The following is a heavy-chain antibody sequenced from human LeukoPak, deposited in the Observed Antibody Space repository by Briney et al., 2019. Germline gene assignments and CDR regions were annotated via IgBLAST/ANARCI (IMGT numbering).Heavy chain of an antibody. Sequence: PGGSLTLSCAASGFIYSNYGMSWVRQAQGKGLEWVSVIRGSGGGTYYADSVKGRFTISRDNSKNTVYLQMNSLRAEDTAVYYCVKARMPHCGTDCLESWGQGTLVTVSS. CDR2: IRGSGGGT. J-gene: IGHJ4*02. V-gene: IGHV3-23*01. CDR3: VKARMPHCGTDCLES. D-gene: IGHD2-21*02. CDR1: GFIYSNYG.